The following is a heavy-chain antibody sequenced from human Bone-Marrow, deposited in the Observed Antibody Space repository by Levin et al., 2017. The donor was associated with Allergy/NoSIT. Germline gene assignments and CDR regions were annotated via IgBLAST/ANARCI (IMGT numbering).Heavy chain of an antibody. CDR2: IYSGGTT. CDR1: GFTVSTYF. J-gene: IGHJ6*02. Sequence: SCAASGFTVSTYFMNWVRQAPGKGLEWVSIIYSGGTTYYADSVQGRFTISRDSSKNTLDLQMNNLRAEDTGVYYCARDLRDARFHYYYGMDVWGRGTTVTVSS. CDR3: ARDLRDARFHYYYGMDV. V-gene: IGHV3-66*01. D-gene: IGHD2-2*01.